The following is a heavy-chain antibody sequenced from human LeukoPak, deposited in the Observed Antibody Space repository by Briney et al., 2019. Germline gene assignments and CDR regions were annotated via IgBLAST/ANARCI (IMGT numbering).Heavy chain of an antibody. D-gene: IGHD2-2*01. V-gene: IGHV1-69*06. CDR3: ARHSKVGYCSSTSCHRNAGYYYYYMDV. Sequence: SVKVSCKASGGTFSSYAISWVRQAPGQGLEWMGGIIPIFGTANYAQKFQGRVTITADKSMSTAYMELSSLRSEDTAVYYCARHSKVGYCSSTSCHRNAGYYYYYMDVWGKGTTVTVSS. J-gene: IGHJ6*03. CDR2: IIPIFGTA. CDR1: GGTFSSYA.